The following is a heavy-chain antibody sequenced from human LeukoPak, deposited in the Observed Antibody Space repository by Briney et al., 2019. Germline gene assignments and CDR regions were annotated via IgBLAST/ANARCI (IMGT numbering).Heavy chain of an antibody. CDR1: GYTFTSYG. CDR3: ARAADDYGDSSYDY. CDR2: ISAYNGNT. V-gene: IGHV1-18*01. J-gene: IGHJ4*02. D-gene: IGHD4-17*01. Sequence: ASVKVSCKASGYTFTSYGISRVRQAPGQGLEWMGWISAYNGNTNYAQKLQGRVTMTTDTSTSTAYMELRSLRSDDTAVYYCARAADDYGDSSYDYWGQGTLVTVSS.